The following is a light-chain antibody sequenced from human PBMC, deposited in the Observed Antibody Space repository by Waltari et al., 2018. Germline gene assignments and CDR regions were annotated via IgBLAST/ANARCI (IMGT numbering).Light chain of an antibody. CDR3: GSYTSSSTYV. V-gene: IGLV2-14*01. Sequence: QSALTQPASVSGSPGQSITIPCTGTSSDVGGYNFVPWYQQHPGKAPKLMIYDVSKRPSGVSDRFSGSKSGNTASLTISGLQAEDEADYYCGSYTSSSTYVFGTGTKVTVL. J-gene: IGLJ1*01. CDR1: SSDVGGYNF. CDR2: DVS.